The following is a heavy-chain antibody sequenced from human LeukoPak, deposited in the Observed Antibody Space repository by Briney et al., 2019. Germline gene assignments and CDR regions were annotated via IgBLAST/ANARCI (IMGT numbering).Heavy chain of an antibody. CDR2: ISSSSSNI. D-gene: IGHD3-3*01. J-gene: IGHJ6*02. Sequence: GGSLRLSCAACGFLFSSYRMHWVRQARGKGLEWVSYISSSSSNIYHADAVKGRFTTSRDNSQNSLYLQMTSLRDEDTAVYYCARDPSYDDVWSGYYFQSKSNGMDVWGQGTTVTVSS. CDR3: ARDPSYDDVWSGYYFQSKSNGMDV. CDR1: GFLFSSYR. V-gene: IGHV3-48*02.